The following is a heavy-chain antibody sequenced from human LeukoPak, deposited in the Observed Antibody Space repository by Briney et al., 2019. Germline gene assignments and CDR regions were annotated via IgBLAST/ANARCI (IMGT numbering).Heavy chain of an antibody. D-gene: IGHD3-10*01. CDR3: AKVRCANYFDY. J-gene: IGHJ4*02. Sequence: GGSLRLSCAASGFTFSSYAMSWVRQAPGKGLEWVSGISGSGGNTHYADSVRGRFTISRDNSKNTLYLQMNSLRAEDTAIYYCAKVRCANYFDYWGRGTLVTVSS. V-gene: IGHV3-23*01. CDR2: ISGSGGNT. CDR1: GFTFSSYA.